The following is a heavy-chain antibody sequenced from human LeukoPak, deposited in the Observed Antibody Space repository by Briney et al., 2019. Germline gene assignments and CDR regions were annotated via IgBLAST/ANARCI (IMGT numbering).Heavy chain of an antibody. CDR2: ISYDGSIE. V-gene: IGHV3-30*19. CDR1: GFTFSNYG. J-gene: IGHJ4*02. D-gene: IGHD2-2*01. CDR3: AKDRWSLGYCSSTSCHYFDY. Sequence: GGSLRLSCAASGFTFSNYGMHWVCQAPGKGLEWVAVISYDGSIEYYADSVKGRFTISRDNSKNTLYLQMNSLRPEDTAVYYCAKDRWSLGYCSSTSCHYFDYWGQGTLVTVSS.